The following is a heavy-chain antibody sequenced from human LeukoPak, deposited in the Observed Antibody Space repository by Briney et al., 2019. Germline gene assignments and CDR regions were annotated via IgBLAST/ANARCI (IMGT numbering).Heavy chain of an antibody. V-gene: IGHV3-23*01. CDR2: ISGSGGST. J-gene: IGHJ5*02. CDR3: AREGSSWDWFDP. Sequence: PGGSLRLSCAASGLTFSSYGMSWVRQAPGRGLEWVSAISGSGGSTYHADSVKGRFTISRDSSKNTLYLQMNSLRAEDTAVYYCAREGSSWDWFDPWGQGTLVTVSS. CDR1: GLTFSSYG. D-gene: IGHD6-6*01.